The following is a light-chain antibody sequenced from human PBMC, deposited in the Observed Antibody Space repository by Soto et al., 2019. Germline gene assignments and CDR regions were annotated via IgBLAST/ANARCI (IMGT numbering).Light chain of an antibody. CDR1: QSVGTY. CDR3: QQYGSSPRT. J-gene: IGKJ1*01. V-gene: IGKV3-20*01. Sequence: EIVLTQSPATLSLSPGERATLSCRASQSVGTYLAWYQQKPGQAPRLLIFAASKRATGIPARFSGSGSGTDFTLTISRLEPEDFAVYYCQQYGSSPRTFGQGTKVDIK. CDR2: AAS.